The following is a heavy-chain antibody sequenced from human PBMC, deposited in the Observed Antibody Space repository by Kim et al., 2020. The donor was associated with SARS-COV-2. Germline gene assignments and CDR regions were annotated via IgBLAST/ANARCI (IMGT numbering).Heavy chain of an antibody. Sequence: GRFTISRDNAKNSLYLQTNSLRAEDTAVYYCARDRITIFGVVISGYGMDVWGQGTTVTVSS. V-gene: IGHV3-11*01. D-gene: IGHD3-3*01. J-gene: IGHJ6*02. CDR3: ARDRITIFGVVISGYGMDV.